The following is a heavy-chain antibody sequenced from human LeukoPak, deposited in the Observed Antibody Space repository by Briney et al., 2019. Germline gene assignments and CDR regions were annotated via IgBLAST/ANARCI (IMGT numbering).Heavy chain of an antibody. CDR2: IIPIFGTA. J-gene: IGHJ6*02. Sequence: SVKVSCKASGGTFSSYAISWVRQAPGQGLEWMGGIIPIFGTANYAQKFQGRVTITADESTSTAYMELSSLRSEDTAVYYCARVLAYCGGDCLGSYNYYYYGMDVWGQGTTVTVSS. CDR1: GGTFSSYA. CDR3: ARVLAYCGGDCLGSYNYYYYGMDV. D-gene: IGHD2-21*02. V-gene: IGHV1-69*13.